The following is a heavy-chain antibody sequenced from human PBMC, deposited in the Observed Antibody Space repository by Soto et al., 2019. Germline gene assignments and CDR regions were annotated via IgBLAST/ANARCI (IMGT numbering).Heavy chain of an antibody. Sequence: SETLSLTCTVSGGSISSGNYYWSWIRQPPGKSLEWIGFISYSGSTYYSTSLKSRVTISVDTSKSQFSLNLSFVTAADTAVYYCATMGTPATGLYFFDYWGQGSLVTVSS. D-gene: IGHD2-15*01. CDR2: ISYSGST. J-gene: IGHJ4*02. CDR3: ATMGTPATGLYFFDY. V-gene: IGHV4-30-4*01. CDR1: GGSISSGNYY.